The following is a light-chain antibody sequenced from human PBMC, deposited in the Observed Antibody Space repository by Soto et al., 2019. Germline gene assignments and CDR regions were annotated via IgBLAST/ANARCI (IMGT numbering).Light chain of an antibody. Sequence: DIVLTQSPGTLSLSPGQRATLSCRASQSVSSGNIAWYQQKPGQAPRLLIYGASSRATGISDRFSGSGSGTDFTLTISRLEPEDFAVDYCQQYGSFPRTFGQGSKVEI. CDR1: QSVSSGN. CDR3: QQYGSFPRT. V-gene: IGKV3-20*01. J-gene: IGKJ1*01. CDR2: GAS.